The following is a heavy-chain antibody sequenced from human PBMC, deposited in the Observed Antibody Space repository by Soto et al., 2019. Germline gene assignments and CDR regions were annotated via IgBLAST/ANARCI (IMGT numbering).Heavy chain of an antibody. D-gene: IGHD6-25*01. J-gene: IGHJ2*01. CDR1: GGSISSYY. V-gene: IGHV4-59*08. CDR2: IYYSGST. CDR3: ARHRRESGSWYFEL. Sequence: QVQLQESGPGLVKPSETLSLTCTVSGGSISSYYWSWIRQPPGKGLEWIGYIYYSGSTNYNPSLKSRVTISVDTSKNQFSLRLSSVTAADTAVYSCARHRRESGSWYFELWGRGTLVTVSS.